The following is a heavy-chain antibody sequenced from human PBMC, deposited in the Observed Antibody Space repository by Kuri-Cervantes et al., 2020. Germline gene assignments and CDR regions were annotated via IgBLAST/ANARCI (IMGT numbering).Heavy chain of an antibody. D-gene: IGHD5-12*01. CDR2: TSLDGNNK. CDR3: ARDEVATKNAFDI. CDR1: GFIFSVYP. V-gene: IGHV3-30*01. J-gene: IGHJ3*02. Sequence: GGSLRLSCAASGFIFSVYPMHWVRQAPGKGLQWVAVTSLDGNNKYYADSVKGRFTISRDNSKNTLYLQMNSLRAEDTAAYYCARDEVATKNAFDIWGQGTMVTVSS.